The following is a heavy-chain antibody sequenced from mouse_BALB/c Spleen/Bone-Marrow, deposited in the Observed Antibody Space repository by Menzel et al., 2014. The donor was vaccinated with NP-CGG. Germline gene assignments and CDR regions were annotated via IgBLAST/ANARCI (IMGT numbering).Heavy chain of an antibody. J-gene: IGHJ2*01. V-gene: IGHV2-9*02. CDR3: ASNPYFDY. Sequence: QVHVKQSGPGLVSPSQSLSITCTVSGFSLTSYGVHWVRQPPGKGLEWLGVIWAGGSTNYNSALMSRLSISKDNSKSQVFLKMNSLQTDDTAMYYCASNPYFDYWGQGTTLTVSS. CDR1: GFSLTSYG. D-gene: IGHD6-1*01. CDR2: IWAGGST.